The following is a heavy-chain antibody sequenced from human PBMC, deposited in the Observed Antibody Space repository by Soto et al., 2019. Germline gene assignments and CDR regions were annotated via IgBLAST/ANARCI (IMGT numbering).Heavy chain of an antibody. CDR3: VRVVAIPGYPDN. V-gene: IGHV1-46*01. CDR1: GYTFTIYY. J-gene: IGHJ4*02. D-gene: IGHD5-12*01. Sequence: ASVKVSCKASGYTFTIYYMHWVRQAPGQGLEWMGIINPSGGSTSYAQKFQGRVTMTRDTSTSTVYMELSSLRSDDTAVYYCVRVVAIPGYPDNWGQGTLVTVSS. CDR2: INPSGGST.